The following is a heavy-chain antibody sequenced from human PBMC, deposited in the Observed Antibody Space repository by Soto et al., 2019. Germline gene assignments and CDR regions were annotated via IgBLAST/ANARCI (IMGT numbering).Heavy chain of an antibody. V-gene: IGHV4-34*01. D-gene: IGHD2-2*01. CDR2: INHSGST. CDR3: ARGEVVVVPAARTYNWFDP. Sequence: PSETPSLTCAVSGGSFSGYYWSWVRQPPGKGLEWIGEINHSGSTNYTPSLKSRVTISVDTSKNPFSLKLSTVTAADTAVYYCARGEVVVVPAARTYNWFDPWGQGTLVTVSS. CDR1: GGSFSGYY. J-gene: IGHJ5*02.